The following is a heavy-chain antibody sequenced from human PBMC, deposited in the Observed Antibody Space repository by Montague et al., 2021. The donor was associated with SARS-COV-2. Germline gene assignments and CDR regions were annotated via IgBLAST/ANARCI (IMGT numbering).Heavy chain of an antibody. J-gene: IGHJ6*02. CDR1: GGSLSGYY. CDR3: ASGIYPSGSYYNRYYYGLNI. Sequence: SETLSLTCAVYGGSLSGYYWSWIRQPAEKGLEWIGEINHSANTKXNPSLKSPVTISIDTSKNQFSLKMTSVTAADTATYYCASGIYPSGSYYNRYYYGLNIWGPGTTVIVSS. D-gene: IGHD3-10*01. CDR2: INHSANT. V-gene: IGHV4-34*01.